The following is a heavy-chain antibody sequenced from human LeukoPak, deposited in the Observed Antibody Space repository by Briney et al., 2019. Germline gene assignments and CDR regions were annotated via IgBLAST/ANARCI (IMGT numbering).Heavy chain of an antibody. D-gene: IGHD6-13*01. J-gene: IGHJ1*01. Sequence: GGSLRLSCAASGFTFSSYGMHWVRQAPGKGLEWVAFIRYDGSNKYYADSVKGRFTISRDNSKNTLYLQMNSLRSEDTAVYYCARNGQQVRHFQHWGQGTLVTVSS. CDR1: GFTFSSYG. CDR3: ARNGQQVRHFQH. CDR2: IRYDGSNK. V-gene: IGHV3-30*02.